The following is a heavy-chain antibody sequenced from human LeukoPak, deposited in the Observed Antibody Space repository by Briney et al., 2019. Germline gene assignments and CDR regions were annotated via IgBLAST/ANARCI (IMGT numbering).Heavy chain of an antibody. Sequence: ASVKVSCKASGGTFSSYAISWVRQAPGQGLEWMGGIIPIFGTANYSQKFQGRVTITTDESPSTAYMELSSLRSEDTAVYYCAGDHLSAITATSDIVVVPAAMYAFDIWGQGTMVTVSS. D-gene: IGHD2-2*01. CDR3: AGDHLSAITATSDIVVVPAAMYAFDI. J-gene: IGHJ3*02. CDR2: IIPIFGTA. V-gene: IGHV1-69*05. CDR1: GGTFSSYA.